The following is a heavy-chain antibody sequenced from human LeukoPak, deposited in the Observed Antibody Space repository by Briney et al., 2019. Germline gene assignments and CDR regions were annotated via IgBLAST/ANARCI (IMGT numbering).Heavy chain of an antibody. CDR2: IYYSGST. Sequence: SETLSLTCTVPDGSISSYYWGWIRQPPGKGLEWIGYIYYSGSTNYNPSLKSRVTISVDTSKNQFSLKLSSMTAADTAVYYCARRGISGGTPFDYWGQGTLVTVSS. CDR3: ARRGISGGTPFDY. CDR1: DGSISSYY. D-gene: IGHD2-15*01. J-gene: IGHJ4*02. V-gene: IGHV4-59*01.